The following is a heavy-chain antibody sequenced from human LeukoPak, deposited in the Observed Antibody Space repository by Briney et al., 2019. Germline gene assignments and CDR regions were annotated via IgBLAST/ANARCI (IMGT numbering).Heavy chain of an antibody. J-gene: IGHJ4*02. CDR3: ARVNMITFGGVIVDSFDY. CDR1: GGSISSYY. CDR2: IYYSGST. Sequence: SETLSLTCTVSGGSISSYYWSWIRQPPGKGLEWIGYIYYSGSTNYNPSLKSRVTISVDTSKNQFSLKLSSVTAADTAVYYCARVNMITFGGVIVDSFDYWGQGTLVTVSS. V-gene: IGHV4-59*08. D-gene: IGHD3-16*02.